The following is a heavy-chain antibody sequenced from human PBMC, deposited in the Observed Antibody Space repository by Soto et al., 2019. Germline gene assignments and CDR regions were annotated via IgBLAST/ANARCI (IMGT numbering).Heavy chain of an antibody. Sequence: PSVTLSVTCTVAGGTLSSYDWSWIRQTPGKGLEWIGYIYYSGSTNYNPSLKSRVTISVDTSKNQFSLKLSSVTAADTAVYYCARAPSYHTYYYDSSGYYYGGDYYYGMDVWGQGTTVTVSS. V-gene: IGHV4-59*08. CDR1: GGTLSSYD. D-gene: IGHD3-22*01. CDR3: ARAPSYHTYYYDSSGYYYGGDYYYGMDV. J-gene: IGHJ6*02. CDR2: IYYSGST.